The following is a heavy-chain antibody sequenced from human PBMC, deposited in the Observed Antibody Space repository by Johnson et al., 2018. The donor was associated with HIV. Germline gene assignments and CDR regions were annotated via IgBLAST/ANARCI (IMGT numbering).Heavy chain of an antibody. J-gene: IGHJ3*02. V-gene: IGHV3-11*04. Sequence: LVESGGGLVQPGGSLRLSCAASGFTVSSNYMSWVRQAPGKGLEWVSYISSSGGTIYYADSVKGRFPISRDNAKNSLYLQMNSLRAEDTAVYFCARDRRYYDSSGYYHDAFDIWGQGTMVTVS. CDR3: ARDRRYYDSSGYYHDAFDI. CDR2: ISSSGGTI. D-gene: IGHD3-22*01. CDR1: GFTVSSNY.